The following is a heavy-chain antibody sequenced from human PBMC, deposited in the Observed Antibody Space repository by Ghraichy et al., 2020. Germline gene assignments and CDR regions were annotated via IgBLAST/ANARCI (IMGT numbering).Heavy chain of an antibody. D-gene: IGHD3-22*01. Sequence: SVKVSCKASGGTFSGYTIRWVRQAPGQGLEWMGEIIPIFGTANYAQNFQGRVTITADESASTAYMELGSLRSEDTAVYYCAMYYSDYSGYYPRTFAYWGQGTLVTVSS. CDR2: IIPIFGTA. V-gene: IGHV1-69*13. J-gene: IGHJ4*02. CDR1: GGTFSGYT. CDR3: AMYYSDYSGYYPRTFAY.